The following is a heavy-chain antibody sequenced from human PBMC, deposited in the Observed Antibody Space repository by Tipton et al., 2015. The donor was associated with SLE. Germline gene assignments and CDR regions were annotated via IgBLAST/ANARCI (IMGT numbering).Heavy chain of an antibody. J-gene: IGHJ3*02. CDR3: ARWNFVTMTGGFDI. Sequence: TLSLTCTVSGFSVSNGDYYWTWIRQLPGKGLEWIGNINYSGTTSYNPSLKSRVTMSVDTSQNQFSLTLRSVTAADTAIYYCARWNFVTMTGGFDIWGQGTTVTVSS. D-gene: IGHD1-7*01. CDR2: INYSGTT. CDR1: GFSVSNGDYY. V-gene: IGHV4-31*03.